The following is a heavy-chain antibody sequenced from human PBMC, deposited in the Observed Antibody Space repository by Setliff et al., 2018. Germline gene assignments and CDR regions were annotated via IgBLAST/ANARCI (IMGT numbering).Heavy chain of an antibody. CDR1: GFILSKFG. V-gene: IGHV3-30*18. J-gene: IGHJ6*02. D-gene: IGHD3-9*01. Sequence: PGGCRRLSGGASGFILSKFGMHWVRQAPGKGLEWVAAVSFDVRNKYYEDSVKGRFTISRDDSKNTLYLQMNSLRAEDTAVYYCAKHGAYNDFLTGYNFYYGMDVWGQGTTVTVSS. CDR3: AKHGAYNDFLTGYNFYYGMDV. CDR2: VSFDVRNK.